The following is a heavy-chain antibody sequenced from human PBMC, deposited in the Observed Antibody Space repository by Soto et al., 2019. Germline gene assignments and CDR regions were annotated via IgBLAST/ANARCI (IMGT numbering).Heavy chain of an antibody. CDR1: GGSFSGYY. D-gene: IGHD3-10*01. Sequence: QVQLQQWGAGLLKPSETLSLTCAVYGGSFSGYYWSWIRQPPGKGLEWIGEINHSGSTNYNPSLKSPVTISVDTSKNPFSLKLSSVTAADTAVYYCARLRITMVRGVWYNYWGQGTLVTVSS. V-gene: IGHV4-34*01. J-gene: IGHJ4*02. CDR3: ARLRITMVRGVWYNY. CDR2: INHSGST.